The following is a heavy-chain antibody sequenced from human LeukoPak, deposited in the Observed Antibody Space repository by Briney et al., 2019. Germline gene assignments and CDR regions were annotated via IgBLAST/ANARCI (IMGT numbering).Heavy chain of an antibody. J-gene: IGHJ4*02. CDR2: TYYRSEWFT. V-gene: IGHV6-1*01. Sequence: SQTLSLTCAISGDSVSNKSAAWTWIRQTPSRGLEWLGRTYYRSEWFTEYAVSVKSRITINADTSKNQFSLHMNSVTPEDTALYYCARDARATGDHFDFWGQGTLVTVSS. CDR1: GDSVSNKSAA. D-gene: IGHD7-27*01. CDR3: ARDARATGDHFDF.